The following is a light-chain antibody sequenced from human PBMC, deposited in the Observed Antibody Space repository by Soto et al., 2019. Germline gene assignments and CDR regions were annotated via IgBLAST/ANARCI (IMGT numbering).Light chain of an antibody. J-gene: IGKJ1*01. V-gene: IGKV3-11*01. CDR3: QQRDNWPWT. CDR2: DAS. Sequence: EIVLTQSPATLSLSPGERATLSCRASQSIRSNLAWYQHKPGQAPRLLIYDASNRATGIPGRFSGSGSGTDFTLTISNLETEDFAVYYCQQRDNWPWTFGQGDKVEIK. CDR1: QSIRSN.